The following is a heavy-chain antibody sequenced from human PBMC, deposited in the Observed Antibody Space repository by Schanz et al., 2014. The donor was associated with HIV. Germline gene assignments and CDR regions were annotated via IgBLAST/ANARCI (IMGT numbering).Heavy chain of an antibody. D-gene: IGHD3-16*01. CDR3: ARMEQLIIGYYYGMDV. V-gene: IGHV3-30-3*01. Sequence: QVQLVESGGGVVQPGRSLRLSCAASGFTFNSYAMHWVRQAPGKGLGGAHVKSNDGSNKYYTDSMKGRFTISRDNSKNTVYLQMNSLRPEDTAVYYCARMEQLIIGYYYGMDVWGQGTTVTVSS. CDR1: GFTFNSYA. J-gene: IGHJ6*02. CDR2: KSNDGSNK.